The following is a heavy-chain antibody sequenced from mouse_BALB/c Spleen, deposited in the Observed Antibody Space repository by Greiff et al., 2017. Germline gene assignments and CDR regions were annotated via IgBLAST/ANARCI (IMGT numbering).Heavy chain of an antibody. CDR3: ARGTTTVDY. V-gene: IGHV3-2*02. Sequence: VQLKESGPGLVKPSQSLSLTCTVTGYSITSDYAWNWIRQFPGNKLEWMGYISYSGSTSYNPSLKSRISITRDTSKNQFFLQLNSVTTEDTATYYCARGTTTVDYWGQGTTRTVSS. D-gene: IGHD1-1*01. CDR1: GYSITSDYA. CDR2: ISYSGST. J-gene: IGHJ2*01.